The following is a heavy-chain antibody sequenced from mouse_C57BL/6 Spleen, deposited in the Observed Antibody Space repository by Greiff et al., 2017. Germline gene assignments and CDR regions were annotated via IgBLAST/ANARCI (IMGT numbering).Heavy chain of an antibody. D-gene: IGHD1-1*01. CDR3: ARVNYGSSYYFDY. CDR1: GYAFTNYL. V-gene: IGHV1-54*01. J-gene: IGHJ2*01. CDR2: INPGSGGT. Sequence: VKLQESGAELVRPGTSVKVSCKASGYAFTNYLIEWVKQRPGQGLEWIGVINPGSGGTNYNEKFKGKATLTADKSSSTAYMQLSSLTSEDSAVYFCARVNYGSSYYFDYWGQGTTLTVSS.